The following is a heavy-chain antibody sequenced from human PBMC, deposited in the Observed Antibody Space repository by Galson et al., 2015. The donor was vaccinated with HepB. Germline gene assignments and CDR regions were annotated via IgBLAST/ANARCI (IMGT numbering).Heavy chain of an antibody. CDR2: ISYDGSNK. CDR1: GFTFSSYG. D-gene: IGHD4-17*01. V-gene: IGHV3-30*18. J-gene: IGHJ4*02. Sequence: SLRLSCAASGFTFSSYGMHWVRQAPGKGLEWVAVISYDGSNKYYADSVKGRFTISRDNSKNTLYLQMNSLRAEDTAVYYCAKDGGDYGDLDYWGQGTLVTVSS. CDR3: AKDGGDYGDLDY.